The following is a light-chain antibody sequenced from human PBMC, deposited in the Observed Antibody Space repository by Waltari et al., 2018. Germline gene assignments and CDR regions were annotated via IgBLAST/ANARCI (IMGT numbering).Light chain of an antibody. Sequence: SALTQPRSVSGSPGQSVTTSCTGTTSAVGGYNSVSWYQHHPGKAPKLMIFDVTQRPSGVPDRFSGSKSANTASLTISGLQAEDEADYYCCSFAGTYTWVFGGGTKVTVL. CDR2: DVT. CDR1: TSAVGGYNS. J-gene: IGLJ3*02. CDR3: CSFAGTYTWV. V-gene: IGLV2-11*01.